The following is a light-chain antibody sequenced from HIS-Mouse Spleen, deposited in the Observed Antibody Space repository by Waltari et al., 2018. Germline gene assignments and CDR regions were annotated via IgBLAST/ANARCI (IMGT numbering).Light chain of an antibody. CDR1: SSDVGSYNL. Sequence: QSALTQPASVSGSPGQSITISCTGTSSDVGSYNLFSWYQQHPGKAPKLMIYEGSKRPSGVSNRFSGSKSGNTASVTISGLQAEDEADYYCCSYAGSSTLVFGGGTKLTVL. V-gene: IGLV2-23*01. J-gene: IGLJ2*01. CDR3: CSYAGSSTLV. CDR2: EGS.